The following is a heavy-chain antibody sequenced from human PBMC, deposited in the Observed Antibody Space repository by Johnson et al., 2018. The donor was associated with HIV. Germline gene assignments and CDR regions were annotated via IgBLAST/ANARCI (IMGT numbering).Heavy chain of an antibody. CDR2: ISFDGTTK. CDR3: ARGRGSMKGVDLRGGGFDF. V-gene: IGHV3-30*04. J-gene: IGHJ3*01. D-gene: IGHD3-22*01. Sequence: VQLVESGGGVVQPGTSMRLSCVVSGLNFSDYSMHWVRQTPGKGLEWVAVISFDGTTKYYADSVKGRFTISRDNSNNTLYLQMNSLRVEDTALYLCARGRGSMKGVDLRGGGFDFWGQGTKVTVSS. CDR1: GLNFSDYS.